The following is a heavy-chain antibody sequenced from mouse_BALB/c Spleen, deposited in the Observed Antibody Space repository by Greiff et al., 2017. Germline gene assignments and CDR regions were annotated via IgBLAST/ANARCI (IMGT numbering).Heavy chain of an antibody. CDR3: ARNYYRYDDYAMDY. V-gene: IGHV5-9-3*01. J-gene: IGHJ4*01. CDR2: ISSGGSYT. D-gene: IGHD2-14*01. Sequence: EVKLQESGGGLVKPGGSLKLSCAASGFTFSSYAMSWVRQTPEKRLEWVATISSGGSYTYYPDSVKGRFTISRDNAKNTLYLQMSSLRSEDTAMYYCARNYYRYDDYAMDYWGQGTSVTVSS. CDR1: GFTFSSYA.